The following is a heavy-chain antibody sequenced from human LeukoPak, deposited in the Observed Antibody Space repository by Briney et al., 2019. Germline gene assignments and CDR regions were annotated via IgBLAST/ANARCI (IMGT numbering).Heavy chain of an antibody. CDR1: GYTFTGYY. CDR3: ASTRGSGWYYLDY. J-gene: IGHJ4*02. CDR2: INPNSGGT. Sequence: ASVKVSCKASGYTFTGYYMHWVRQAPGQGLEWMGRINPNSGGTNYAQKFQGRVTMTRDTSISTAYMELSRLRSDDTAVYYCASTRGSGWYYLDYWGQGTLVTVSS. V-gene: IGHV1-2*06. D-gene: IGHD6-13*01.